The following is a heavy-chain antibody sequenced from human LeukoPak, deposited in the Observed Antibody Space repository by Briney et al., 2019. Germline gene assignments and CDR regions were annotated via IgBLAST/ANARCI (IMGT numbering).Heavy chain of an antibody. J-gene: IGHJ5*02. CDR3: ARAPPPTTVLYDP. V-gene: IGHV1-8*01. Sequence: ASVKVSCKASGYTFTSYDINWVRQATGQGLEWMGWMNPNSGNTGYAQKFQGRVTMTRNTSISTAYMELSSLRSEDTAVYYCARAPPPTTVLYDPWGQGTLVTVSS. CDR1: GYTFTSYD. CDR2: MNPNSGNT. D-gene: IGHD4-17*01.